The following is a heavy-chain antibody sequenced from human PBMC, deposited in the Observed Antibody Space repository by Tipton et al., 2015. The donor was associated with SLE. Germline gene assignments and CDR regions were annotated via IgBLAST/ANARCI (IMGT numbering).Heavy chain of an antibody. CDR1: GYTFNSYY. D-gene: IGHD4-11*01. J-gene: IGHJ3*02. CDR2: INPGGGST. V-gene: IGHV1-46*02. Sequence: QSGPEVKKPGASVKVSCKASGYTFNSYYIHWVRQAPGQGLEWMGIINPGGGSTTYSQKFQGRVTMTRDTSTSTVYMELSSLGSEDTAGYYCARVLQSGDAFDIWGQGTMVTVSS. CDR3: ARVLQSGDAFDI.